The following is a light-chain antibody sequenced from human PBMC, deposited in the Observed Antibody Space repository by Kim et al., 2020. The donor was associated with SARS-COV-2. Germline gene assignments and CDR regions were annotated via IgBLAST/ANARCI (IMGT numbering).Light chain of an antibody. CDR3: QQYNSYPWT. V-gene: IGKV1-5*03. CDR2: KAS. CDR1: QSISGW. J-gene: IGKJ1*01. Sequence: DIQMTQSPSTLSASVGDRVTITCRAGQSISGWLAWYQQKPGKAPKLLIYKASSLESGVPSRFSGSGSGTEFTLTVSSLQPDDFATYYCQQYNSYPWTFGQGTKVDIK.